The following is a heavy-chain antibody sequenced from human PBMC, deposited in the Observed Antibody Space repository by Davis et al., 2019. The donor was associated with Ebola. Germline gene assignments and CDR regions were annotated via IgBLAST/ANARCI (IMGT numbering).Heavy chain of an antibody. J-gene: IGHJ5*02. D-gene: IGHD2-2*01. CDR3: AHYTRFCSSAACPSWFDP. Sequence: SGPTLVKPTHTLTLTCNFSGFSISTSGVGVGGIRQPPGKALEWLALIYWNEDKRYSPSLNSRLTITKYNSKNQVVLTMTNMDPVDTATYFCAHYTRFCSSAACPSWFDPWGQGTLVTVSS. CDR2: IYWNEDK. CDR1: GFSISTSGVG. V-gene: IGHV2-5*01.